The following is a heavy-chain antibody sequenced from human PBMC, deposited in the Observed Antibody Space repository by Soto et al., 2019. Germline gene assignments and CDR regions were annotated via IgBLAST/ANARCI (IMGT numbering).Heavy chain of an antibody. CDR1: GFTVSSNY. J-gene: IGHJ4*02. CDR2: IYSGGST. CDR3: ARGCRSGYYYYFDY. D-gene: IGHD3-22*01. V-gene: IGHV3-53*01. Sequence: GGSLRLSCAASGFTVSSNYMSWVRQAPGKGLEWVSVIYSGGSTYYADSVKGRFTISRDNSKNTLYLQMNSLRAEDTAVYYCARGCRSGYYYYFDYWGQGTLVTVSS.